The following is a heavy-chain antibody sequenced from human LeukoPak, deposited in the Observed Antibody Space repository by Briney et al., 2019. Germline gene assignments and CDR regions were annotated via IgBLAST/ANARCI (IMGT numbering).Heavy chain of an antibody. D-gene: IGHD6-13*01. CDR2: ISAYNGNT. Sequence: VASVKVSCKASGYTFTSYGISWVRQAPGQGLEWMGWISAYNGNTNYAQKLQGRVTMTTDTSTSTAYMELRSLRSDDTAVYYCARSGPLAPQQLEARYYYYYGMDVWGQGTTVTVSS. J-gene: IGHJ6*02. CDR3: ARSGPLAPQQLEARYYYYYGMDV. V-gene: IGHV1-18*01. CDR1: GYTFTSYG.